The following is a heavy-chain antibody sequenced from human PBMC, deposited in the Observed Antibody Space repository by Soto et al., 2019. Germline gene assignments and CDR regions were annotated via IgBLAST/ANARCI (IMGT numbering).Heavy chain of an antibody. D-gene: IGHD3-22*01. CDR2: ISAYNGNT. CDR3: ARDTYYYDSSAYYGMDV. V-gene: IGHV1-18*04. J-gene: IGHJ6*02. CDR1: GYTFTSYG. Sequence: GSSVKVSCKASGYTFTSYGISWVRQAPGQGLEWMGWISAYNGNTNYAQKLQGRVTMTTDTSTSTAYMELRSLRSGDTAVYYCARDTYYYDSSAYYGMDVWGQGTTVTVSS.